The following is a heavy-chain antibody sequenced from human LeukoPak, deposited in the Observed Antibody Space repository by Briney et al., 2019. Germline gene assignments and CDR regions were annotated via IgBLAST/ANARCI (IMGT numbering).Heavy chain of an antibody. CDR3: ARYYCSGTCYHFDY. CDR2: IYSSGST. V-gene: IGHV4-59*08. J-gene: IGHJ4*02. D-gene: IGHD2-2*01. Sequence: PSETLSLTCTVSGGSISSYYWSWIRQPPGKGLEWIGYIYSSGSTKYSPSLKSRVTMSVDTSKNQFSLKLTSVTAADTAVYYCARYYCSGTCYHFDYWGQGTPVTVSS. CDR1: GGSISSYY.